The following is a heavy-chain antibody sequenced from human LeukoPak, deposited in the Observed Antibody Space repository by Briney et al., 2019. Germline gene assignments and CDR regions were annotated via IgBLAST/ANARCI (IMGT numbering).Heavy chain of an antibody. CDR2: ISYDGSNK. D-gene: IGHD5-18*01. CDR1: GFTLSSYG. J-gene: IGHJ3*02. CDR3: AKDQGYSYGNFDAFDI. V-gene: IGHV3-30*18. Sequence: GGSLRLSCAASGFTLSSYGMHWVRQAPGKGLEWVAVISYDGSNKYYADSVKGRFTISRDNSKNTLYLQMNSLRAEDTAVYYCAKDQGYSYGNFDAFDIWGQGTMVTVSS.